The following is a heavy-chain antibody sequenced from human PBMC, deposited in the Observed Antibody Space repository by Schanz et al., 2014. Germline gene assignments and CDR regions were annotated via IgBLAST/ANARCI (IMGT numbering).Heavy chain of an antibody. V-gene: IGHV3-33*08. Sequence: QEQLVESGGGLVKPGGSLRLSCAASGFTLSDYYMSWIRQAPGKGLEWVAVIWSDGSGKYYADSVKGRFTISRDSPKNTLYLQMNSLRADDTAVYFCARAHGNNWYGKGLDYWGQGTQVTVSS. D-gene: IGHD1-1*01. CDR2: IWSDGSGK. J-gene: IGHJ4*02. CDR3: ARAHGNNWYGKGLDY. CDR1: GFTLSDYY.